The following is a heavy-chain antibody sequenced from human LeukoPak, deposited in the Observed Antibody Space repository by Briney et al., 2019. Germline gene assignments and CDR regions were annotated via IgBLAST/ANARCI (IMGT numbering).Heavy chain of an antibody. D-gene: IGHD3-22*01. V-gene: IGHV4-34*01. J-gene: IGHJ3*02. CDR3: ASLYDSYEDDAFDI. Sequence: SETLSLTCAVYGGSFSGYYWSWIRQPPGKGLEWIGEINHSGSTNCNPSLKSRVTISVDTSKNQFSLKLSSVTAADTAVYYCASLYDSYEDDAFDIWGQGTMVTVSS. CDR1: GGSFSGYY. CDR2: INHSGST.